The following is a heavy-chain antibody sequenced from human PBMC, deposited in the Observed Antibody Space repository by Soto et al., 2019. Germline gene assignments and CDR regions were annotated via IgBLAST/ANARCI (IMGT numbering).Heavy chain of an antibody. Sequence: QLQLVQSAAEVKKPGASVRVSCKAYGYPFIKYGISWIRQAPEQGLEWMGWIKVDSGYTNYAQKFQGRVTMTADTSSDTAFMELTSLRLDDTAVYFCATSYDTGFDPWGQGTLVSVPS. D-gene: IGHD3-9*01. CDR3: ATSYDTGFDP. CDR1: GYPFIKYG. J-gene: IGHJ5*02. V-gene: IGHV1-18*04. CDR2: IKVDSGYT.